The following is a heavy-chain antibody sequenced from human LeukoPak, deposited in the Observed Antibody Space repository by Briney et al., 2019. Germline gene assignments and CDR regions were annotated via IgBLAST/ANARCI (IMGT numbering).Heavy chain of an antibody. J-gene: IGHJ4*02. Sequence: SETLSLTCAVYGESFSGYYWSWIRQPPGKGLEWIGEINHSGSTNYNPSLKSRVTISVDTSKNQFSLKLSSVTAADTAVYYCARGSSSSAFDYWGQGTLVTVSS. CDR3: ARGSSSSAFDY. CDR1: GESFSGYY. V-gene: IGHV4-34*01. CDR2: INHSGST. D-gene: IGHD6-13*01.